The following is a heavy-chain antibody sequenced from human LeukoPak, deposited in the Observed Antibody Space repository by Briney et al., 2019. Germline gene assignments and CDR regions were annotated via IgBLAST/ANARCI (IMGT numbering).Heavy chain of an antibody. CDR2: THPSDGST. J-gene: IGHJ5*02. Sequence: ASVKVSCKASGYTFTSYYMHWVRQAPGQGLEWMGITHPSDGSTAYAQRFQGRVTMTRDTSTSTVYMELSSLRSEDTAVYYCARAASITIFGVVTYNWFDPWGQGTLVTVSS. CDR3: ARAASITIFGVVTYNWFDP. CDR1: GYTFTSYY. D-gene: IGHD3-3*01. V-gene: IGHV1-46*01.